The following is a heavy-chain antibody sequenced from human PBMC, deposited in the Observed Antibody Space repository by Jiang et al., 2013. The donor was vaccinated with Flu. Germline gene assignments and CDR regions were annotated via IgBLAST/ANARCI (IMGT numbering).Heavy chain of an antibody. D-gene: IGHD3-22*01. CDR1: GFIFSSYS. CDR3: ARDFPPFYYDSSGYFDY. V-gene: IGHV3-48*01. Sequence: VQLLESGGGLVQPGGSLRLSCAASGFIFSSYSMNWVRQAPGKGLEWVSYISSSSSTIYYADSVKGRFTISRDNAKNSLYLQMNSLRAEDTAVYYCARDFPPFYYDSSGYFDYWAREPWSPSPQ. CDR2: ISSSSSTI. J-gene: IGHJ4*02.